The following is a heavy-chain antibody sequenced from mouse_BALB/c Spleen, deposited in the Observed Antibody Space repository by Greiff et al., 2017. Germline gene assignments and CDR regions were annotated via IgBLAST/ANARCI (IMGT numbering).Heavy chain of an antibody. CDR3: ARLRTPFYAMDY. V-gene: IGHV2-2*02. Sequence: VKLVESGPGLVQPSQSLSITCTVSGFSLTSYGVHWVRQSPGKGLEWLGVIWSGGSTDYNAAFISRLSISKDNSKSQVFFKMNSLQANDTAIYYCARLRTPFYAMDYWGQGTSVTVSS. CDR2: IWSGGST. J-gene: IGHJ4*01. CDR1: GFSLTSYG. D-gene: IGHD3-2*02.